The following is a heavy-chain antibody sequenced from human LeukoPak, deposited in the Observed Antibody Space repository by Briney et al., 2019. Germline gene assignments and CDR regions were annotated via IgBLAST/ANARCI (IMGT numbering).Heavy chain of an antibody. V-gene: IGHV5-51*01. CDR1: GYLFADSW. D-gene: IGHD4-17*01. J-gene: IGHJ4*02. CDR2: IYPSDSDT. Sequence: GESLKISCKGSGYLFADSWIGWVRQMPGQGLEWMGIIYPSDSDTRYSPSFQGQVTISADKSISTAYLQWSSLKASDTAMYYCARSTTMTTQAVGYWGQGTLVTVSS. CDR3: ARSTTMTTQAVGY.